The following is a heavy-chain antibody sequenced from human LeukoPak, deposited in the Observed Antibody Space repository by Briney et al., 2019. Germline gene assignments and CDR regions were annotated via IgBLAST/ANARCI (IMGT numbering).Heavy chain of an antibody. J-gene: IGHJ5*02. CDR2: IRYDGSSK. CDR3: TTIKDWFDP. CDR1: GFTFSSYG. V-gene: IGHV3-30*02. D-gene: IGHD1-14*01. Sequence: GGSLRLSCAASGFTFSSYGMHWVRQAPGKGLEWVAFIRYDGSSKYYADSVKGRFTISRDNSKNTLYLQMNSLRAEDTAVYYCTTIKDWFDPWGQGTLVTVSS.